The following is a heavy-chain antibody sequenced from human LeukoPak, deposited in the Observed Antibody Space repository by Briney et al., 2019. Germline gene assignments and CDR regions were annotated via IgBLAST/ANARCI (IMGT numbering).Heavy chain of an antibody. D-gene: IGHD1-1*01. CDR2: IGISSGNT. J-gene: IGHJ4*02. CDR1: GFTFSDYS. Sequence: SGGSLRLSCVASGFTFSDYSLNWVRQAPGKGLEWISYIGISSGNTKYADSVKGRFTISRDNAKNSLYLQMNSLRVEDTAVYYCARDHNYAFDNWGQGTLVTVSS. CDR3: ARDHNYAFDN. V-gene: IGHV3-48*04.